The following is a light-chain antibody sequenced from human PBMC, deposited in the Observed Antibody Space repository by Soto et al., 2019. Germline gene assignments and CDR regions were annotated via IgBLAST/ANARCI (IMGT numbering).Light chain of an antibody. V-gene: IGKV1-5*01. J-gene: IGKJ1*01. CDR2: DAS. Sequence: DIQMTQSPSTLSASVGDRVTITCRASQSISSWLAWYQQKPGKAPKVLIYDASSLEGGVPSRFSGSGSGTEVTLTISSMQPHDLASYYCQQCKSYPWTFGQGTKVEIK. CDR1: QSISSW. CDR3: QQCKSYPWT.